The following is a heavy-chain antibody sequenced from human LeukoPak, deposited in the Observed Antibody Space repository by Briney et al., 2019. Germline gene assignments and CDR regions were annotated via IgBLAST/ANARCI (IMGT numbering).Heavy chain of an antibody. V-gene: IGHV5-51*01. J-gene: IGHJ4*02. CDR2: IYPGDSDT. Sequence: SGESLKISFKGSGYTFSSYWIGWVRQMPGKGLEWMGIIYPGDSDTRYSPSLQGQVTISVDTSIGTAYLQWSSLKASDTAIYYCARQNDFRLDYWGQGTLVTVSS. D-gene: IGHD3-3*01. CDR3: ARQNDFRLDY. CDR1: GYTFSSYW.